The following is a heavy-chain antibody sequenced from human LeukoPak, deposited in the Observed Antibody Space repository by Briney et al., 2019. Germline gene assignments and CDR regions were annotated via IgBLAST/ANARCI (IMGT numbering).Heavy chain of an antibody. V-gene: IGHV3-48*03. CDR1: GFTFSSYE. Sequence: GGSLRLSCAASGFTFSSYEMNWVRQAPGKGLEWVSYISSSGSTIYYADSVKGRFTISRDNVKNSLYLQMNSLRAEDTAVYYCARSAGTVTTGFDYWGQGTLVTVSS. CDR2: ISSSGSTI. CDR3: ARSAGTVTTGFDY. J-gene: IGHJ4*02. D-gene: IGHD4-17*01.